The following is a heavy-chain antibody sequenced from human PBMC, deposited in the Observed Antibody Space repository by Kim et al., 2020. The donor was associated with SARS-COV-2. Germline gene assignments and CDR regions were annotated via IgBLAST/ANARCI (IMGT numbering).Heavy chain of an antibody. Sequence: GGSLRLSCAASEFTFSRYSMNWVRQAPGKGLEWVSSISSSSSYIYYADSVKGRFTISRDNAKNSLYLQMNSLRAEDTAVYYCARDPDQYGSGSYYLDYWGQGTLVTVSS. D-gene: IGHD3-10*01. J-gene: IGHJ4*02. CDR3: ARDPDQYGSGSYYLDY. CDR2: ISSSSSYI. V-gene: IGHV3-21*01. CDR1: EFTFSRYS.